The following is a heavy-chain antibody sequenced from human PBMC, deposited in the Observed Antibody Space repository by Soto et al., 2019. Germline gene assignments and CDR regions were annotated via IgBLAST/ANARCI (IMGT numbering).Heavy chain of an antibody. CDR2: IYYSGST. CDR3: ASYYYGSGSYPNFDY. J-gene: IGHJ4*02. CDR1: GGSVSSGSYY. D-gene: IGHD3-10*01. V-gene: IGHV4-61*01. Sequence: SGTLSLTCTVSGGSVSSGSYYWSWIRQPPGKGLEWIGYIYYSGSTNYNPSLKSRVTISVDTSKNQFSLKLSSVTAADTAVYYCASYYYGSGSYPNFDYWGQGTLGTVSS.